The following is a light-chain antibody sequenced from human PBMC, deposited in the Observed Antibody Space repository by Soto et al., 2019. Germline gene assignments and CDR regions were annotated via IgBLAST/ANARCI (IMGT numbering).Light chain of an antibody. J-gene: IGKJ1*01. Sequence: EMVLTQSPGTLSLSPGDRATLSCRASERIYSAYLGWYQHKPGQAPRLLIYAASIRATGIPARFSGSGSGTAFTLNISSLQSEDFALYYCQQYNNWPPWTFGQGTKVDIK. CDR3: QQYNNWPPWT. CDR1: ERIYSAY. V-gene: IGKV3-15*01. CDR2: AAS.